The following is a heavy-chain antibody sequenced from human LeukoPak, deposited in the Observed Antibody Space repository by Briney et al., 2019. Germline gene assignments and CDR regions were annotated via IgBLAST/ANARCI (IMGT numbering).Heavy chain of an antibody. J-gene: IGHJ4*02. D-gene: IGHD3-3*01. Sequence: SETLSLTCTVSGGSISSGDYYWSWIRQPPGKGLEWIGYIYYSGSTYYNPSLKSRVTISVDTSKNQFSLKLSSVTAADTAVYYCARFTIFGVVTPRDWGQGTLVTVSS. CDR3: ARFTIFGVVTPRD. CDR2: IYYSGST. CDR1: GGSISSGDYY. V-gene: IGHV4-30-4*08.